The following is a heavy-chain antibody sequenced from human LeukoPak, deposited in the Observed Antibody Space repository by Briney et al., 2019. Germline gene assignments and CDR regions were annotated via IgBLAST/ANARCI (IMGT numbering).Heavy chain of an antibody. CDR1: GDSISSDY. J-gene: IGHJ3*02. V-gene: IGHV4-59*08. CDR3: AKSNGYGLVDI. D-gene: IGHD3-10*01. Sequence: SETLSLTCTASGDSISSDYWSWIRQPPGKGLEWVGYIYYSGSTNYNSSLKSRVTISVDTSMNQFSLKLSSVTAADTAVYYCAKSNGYGLVDIWGQGTMVTVSS. CDR2: IYYSGST.